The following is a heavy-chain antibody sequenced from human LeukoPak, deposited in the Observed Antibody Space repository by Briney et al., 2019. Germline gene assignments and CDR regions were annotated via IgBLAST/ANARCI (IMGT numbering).Heavy chain of an antibody. CDR2: FSGSGGRT. CDR3: AKGHVLIPMAGTDDAFDI. V-gene: IGHV3-23*01. J-gene: IGHJ3*02. Sequence: GGSLRLSCAASGFTFSSYAMSWVRQAPGKGLEWVSGFSGSGGRTYYADSVKGRFTISRDNSKNTLYLQMNSLRAEDTAVYYCAKGHVLIPMAGTDDAFDIWGQGTMVTVSS. D-gene: IGHD6-19*01. CDR1: GFTFSSYA.